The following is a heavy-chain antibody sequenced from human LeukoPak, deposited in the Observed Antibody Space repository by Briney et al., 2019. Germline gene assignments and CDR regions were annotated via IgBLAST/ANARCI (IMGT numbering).Heavy chain of an antibody. CDR2: IYYSGST. D-gene: IGHD3-9*01. V-gene: IGHV4-39*07. Sequence: PSETLSLTCTVSGGSISSSSYYWGWIRQPPGKGLEWIGSIYYSGSTYYNPSLKSRVTISVDTSKNQFSLKLNSVTAADTAVYYCARVSKLLTGYDYWGQGTLVTVSS. J-gene: IGHJ4*02. CDR1: GGSISSSSYY. CDR3: ARVSKLLTGYDY.